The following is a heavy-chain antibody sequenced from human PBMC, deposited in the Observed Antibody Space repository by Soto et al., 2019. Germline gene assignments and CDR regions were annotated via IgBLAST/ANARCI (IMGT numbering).Heavy chain of an antibody. Sequence: SETLSLTCTVSGGSISSGGYYWSWIRQHPGKGLEWIGHIYYSGSTYYNPSLKSRVTISVDTSKNQFSLKLSSVTAADTAVYYCARDHGYCSSTSCSGHWFDPWGQGTLVTVSS. D-gene: IGHD2-2*01. V-gene: IGHV4-31*03. CDR3: ARDHGYCSSTSCSGHWFDP. CDR2: IYYSGST. CDR1: GGSISSGGYY. J-gene: IGHJ5*02.